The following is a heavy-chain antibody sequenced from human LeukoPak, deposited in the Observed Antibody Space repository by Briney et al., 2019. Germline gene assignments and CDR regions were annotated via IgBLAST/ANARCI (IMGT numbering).Heavy chain of an antibody. CDR2: INPNSGGT. Sequence: ASVKVSCKASGYTFTGYYMHWVRQAPGQGLEWMGWINPNSGGTNYAQKFQGRVTMTRDTSISTAYMELSRLRSDDTAVYYCARVTHNYYDSSGYYAFDIWGQGTMVTVSA. J-gene: IGHJ3*02. CDR1: GYTFTGYY. D-gene: IGHD3-22*01. V-gene: IGHV1-2*02. CDR3: ARVTHNYYDSSGYYAFDI.